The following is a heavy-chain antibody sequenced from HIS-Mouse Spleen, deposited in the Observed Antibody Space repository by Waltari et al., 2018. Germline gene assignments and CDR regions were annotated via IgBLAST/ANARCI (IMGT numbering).Heavy chain of an antibody. CDR3: ARIAEGYSSGWYAFDY. Sequence: QVTLRESGPALVKPTQTLTLTCTFSGFSLSTSGMCVSWLRQPPGKALACPARIDWDDDKYYSKSLKTRLTISKDTSKNQVVLTMTNMDPVDTATYYCARIAEGYSSGWYAFDYWGQGTLVTVSS. V-gene: IGHV2-70*15. CDR1: GFSLSTSGMC. J-gene: IGHJ4*02. CDR2: IDWDDDK. D-gene: IGHD6-19*01.